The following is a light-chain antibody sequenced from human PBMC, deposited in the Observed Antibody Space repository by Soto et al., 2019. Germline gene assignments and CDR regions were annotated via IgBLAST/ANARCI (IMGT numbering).Light chain of an antibody. CDR1: SCDVGGYNY. CDR2: DVS. Sequence: QSVLTQPASVSGSPGQSITISCTGTSCDVGGYNYVSWYQQHPGKAPKLMIYDVSNRPSGVSNRFSGYRSGNTASLTISGLQAEDEADYYCSSYTSSSTYVFGTGTKLTVL. CDR3: SSYTSSSTYV. J-gene: IGLJ1*01. V-gene: IGLV2-14*01.